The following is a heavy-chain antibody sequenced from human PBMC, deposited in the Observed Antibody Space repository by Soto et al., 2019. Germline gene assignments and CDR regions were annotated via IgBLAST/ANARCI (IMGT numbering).Heavy chain of an antibody. CDR1: GGSISNFY. CDR2: ISYSGNT. J-gene: IGHJ4*02. Sequence: SETLSLTCTVSGGSISNFYWSWIRQPPGRGLEWIGYISYSGNTNYNPSLKSRVSISVDTSKNLLSLNLTSVTAADTAVYYCARAPMVLSRSFFDSWGQGTPVTVSS. V-gene: IGHV4-59*01. D-gene: IGHD2-8*01. CDR3: ARAPMVLSRSFFDS.